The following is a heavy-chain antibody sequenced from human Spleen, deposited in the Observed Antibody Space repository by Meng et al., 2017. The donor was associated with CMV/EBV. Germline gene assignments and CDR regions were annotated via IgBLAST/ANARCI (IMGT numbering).Heavy chain of an antibody. J-gene: IGHJ4*02. CDR3: VRPGSSSYLYYFDY. Sequence: KGVGYSFHKYWITWVRQTPEKGLEWLGIIYPGDSDTRYSPSFQGQVTISVDKSINTAYLQWSSLKASDTGMYYCVRPGSSSYLYYFDYWGQGSLVTVSS. V-gene: IGHV5-51*01. CDR1: GYSFHKYW. D-gene: IGHD6-13*01. CDR2: IYPGDSDT.